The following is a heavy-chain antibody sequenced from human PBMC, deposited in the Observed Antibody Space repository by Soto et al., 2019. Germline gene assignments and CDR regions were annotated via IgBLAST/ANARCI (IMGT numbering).Heavy chain of an antibody. V-gene: IGHV4-59*01. D-gene: IGHD3-10*01. CDR2: IYYSGST. Sequence: CTVSGGSISSYYWSWIRQPPGKGLEWIGYIYYSGSTNYNPSLKSRVTISVDTSKNQFSLKLSSVTAADTAAYYCARNYYGSGSYYDNWFDPWGQGTLVTVS. CDR3: ARNYYGSGSYYDNWFDP. J-gene: IGHJ5*02. CDR1: GGSISSYY.